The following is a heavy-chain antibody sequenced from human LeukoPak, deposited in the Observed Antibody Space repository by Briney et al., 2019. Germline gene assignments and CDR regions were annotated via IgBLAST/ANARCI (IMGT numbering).Heavy chain of an antibody. CDR2: IYSGSDT. D-gene: IGHD2-2*01. CDR3: ARDRGKCTSTSCYERFHHGLDV. Sequence: GGSLRLSCAASGFTVSDNYMNWVRQAPGKGLEWVSIIYSGSDTYYADSVKGRFTISRDNSKNTLYLQMNSLRAEDTAIYYCARDRGKCTSTSCYERFHHGLDVWGQGTTVTVS. J-gene: IGHJ6*02. CDR1: GFTVSDNY. V-gene: IGHV3-53*01.